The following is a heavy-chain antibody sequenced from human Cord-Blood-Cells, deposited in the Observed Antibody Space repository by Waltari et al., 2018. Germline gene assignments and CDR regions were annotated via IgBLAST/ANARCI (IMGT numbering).Heavy chain of an antibody. D-gene: IGHD6-13*01. Sequence: QVQLQQWGAGLLKPSETLSLTCAVYGGSFSGYYWSWIRPPPGKGLEWIGEINHSGSTNYNPSLKSRVTISVDTSKNQFSLKLSSVTAADTAVYYCARRKKTYSSSWYWFDPWGQGTLVTVSS. CDR3: ARRKKTYSSSWYWFDP. J-gene: IGHJ5*02. CDR2: INHSGST. CDR1: GGSFSGYY. V-gene: IGHV4-34*01.